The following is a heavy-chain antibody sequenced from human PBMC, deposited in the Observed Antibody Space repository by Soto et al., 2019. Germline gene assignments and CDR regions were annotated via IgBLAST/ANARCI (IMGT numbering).Heavy chain of an antibody. J-gene: IGHJ3*02. CDR3: ARDLLYSTRATVRFDI. CDR2: INTYNGNT. CDR1: GYTFTNYG. Sequence: VQLVQSGVEVKKPGASVKVSCKASGYTFTNYGISWVRQAPGQGLEWMGWINTYNGNTNYAQKAQGRVTMTTETSTSTAYMELRSRSPGDTAVYYLARDLLYSTRATVRFDIWGQGTMLSVSS. V-gene: IGHV1-18*01. D-gene: IGHD6-13*01.